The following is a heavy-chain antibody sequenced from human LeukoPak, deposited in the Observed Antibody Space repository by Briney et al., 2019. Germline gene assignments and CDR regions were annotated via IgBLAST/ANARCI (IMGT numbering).Heavy chain of an antibody. V-gene: IGHV1-2*02. J-gene: IGHJ5*02. CDR2: INPNSGGT. D-gene: IGHD2-15*01. Sequence: ASVKVSCKASGYTFTGYYMHWVRQAPGQGLEWMGWINPNSGGTNYAQKFQGRVTMTRDTSISTAYMELSRLRSDDTAVYYCARILPPIVVAVAASSGNWFDRWGQGTLVTVSS. CDR3: ARILPPIVVAVAASSGNWFDR. CDR1: GYTFTGYY.